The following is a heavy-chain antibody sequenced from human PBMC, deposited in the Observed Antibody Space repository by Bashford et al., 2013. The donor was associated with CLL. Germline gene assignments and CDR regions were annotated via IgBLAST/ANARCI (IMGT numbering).Heavy chain of an antibody. CDR2: INAGHGYT. CDR1: GFTFTTYA. CDR3: ARDTTTGSGSYTFGMDV. D-gene: IGHD3-10*01. V-gene: IGHV1-3*01. Sequence: ASVKVSCKASGFTFTTYAMHWVRQAPGQRLEWMGWINAGHGYTKYSQTFQDRVTISRDKSASTTYMELSSLTSEDTAVYYCARDTTTGSGSYTFGMDVWGQGTTVTVSS. J-gene: IGHJ6*02.